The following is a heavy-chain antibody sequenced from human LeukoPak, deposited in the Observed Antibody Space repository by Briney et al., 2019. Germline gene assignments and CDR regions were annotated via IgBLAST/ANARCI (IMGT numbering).Heavy chain of an antibody. J-gene: IGHJ4*02. Sequence: SGGSLRLSCAASGFTFDDYAMHWVRQAPGKGLEWVSGISWNSGSIGYADSVKGRFTISRDNAKNSLYLQMNSLGAEDMALYYCARGGYSYGRSKFDYWGQGTLVTVSS. CDR1: GFTFDDYA. CDR2: ISWNSGSI. V-gene: IGHV3-9*03. CDR3: ARGGYSYGRSKFDY. D-gene: IGHD5-18*01.